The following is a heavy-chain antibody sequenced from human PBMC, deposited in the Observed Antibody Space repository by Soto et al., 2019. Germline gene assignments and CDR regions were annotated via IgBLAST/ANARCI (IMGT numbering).Heavy chain of an antibody. CDR2: INHSGST. V-gene: IGHV4-34*01. CDR1: GGSFSGYY. Sequence: QVQLQQWGAGLLKPSETLSLTCAVYGGSFSGYYWSWIRQPPGKGLEWIGEINHSGSTNYNPSLNSGVTISVDTSKNQFSLKLSSVTAADTAVYYCASIAVAGSNDYWGQGTLVTVSS. J-gene: IGHJ4*02. D-gene: IGHD6-19*01. CDR3: ASIAVAGSNDY.